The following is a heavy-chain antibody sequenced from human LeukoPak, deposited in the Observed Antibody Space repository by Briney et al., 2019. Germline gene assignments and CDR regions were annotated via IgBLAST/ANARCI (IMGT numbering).Heavy chain of an antibody. V-gene: IGHV4-39*01. D-gene: IGHD3-10*01. Sequence: KPSETLSLTCSVSGGSISRSQYYWGWIRQPPEKGLEWIGTIYYSGNTFYNPSLKSRLTISVDTSKNQFSLKLSSVTAADTAVYYCARGWRGWYPITMVRGAKSSYFDYWGQGTLVTVSS. CDR3: ARGWRGWYPITMVRGAKSSYFDY. J-gene: IGHJ4*02. CDR2: IYYSGNT. CDR1: GGSISRSQYY.